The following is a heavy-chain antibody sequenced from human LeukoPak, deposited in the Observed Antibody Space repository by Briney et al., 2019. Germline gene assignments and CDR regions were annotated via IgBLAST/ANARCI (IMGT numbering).Heavy chain of an antibody. Sequence: GASVKVSCKASGYTFASYYMHWVRQAPGQGLEWMGIINPSGGSTSYAQKFQGRVTMTRDTSTSTVYMELSSLRSEDTAVYYCARHYGDYALSYWGQGTLVTVSS. J-gene: IGHJ4*02. CDR2: INPSGGST. CDR3: ARHYGDYALSY. D-gene: IGHD4-17*01. CDR1: GYTFASYY. V-gene: IGHV1-46*01.